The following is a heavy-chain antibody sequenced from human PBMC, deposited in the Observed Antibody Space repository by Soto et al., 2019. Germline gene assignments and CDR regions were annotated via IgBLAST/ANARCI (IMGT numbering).Heavy chain of an antibody. V-gene: IGHV3-48*02. Sequence: HPGGSLRLSCAASGFTFTSYSMTWVRKTPGKGLEWVSYISSSSSTIYYADSVKGRFTISRDNAKNSLYLQMNSLRDEDTAVYYCARDDSSGYDFFDYWGXGTQVTVSS. CDR3: ARDDSSGYDFFDY. CDR2: ISSSSSTI. CDR1: GFTFTSYS. D-gene: IGHD3-22*01. J-gene: IGHJ4*01.